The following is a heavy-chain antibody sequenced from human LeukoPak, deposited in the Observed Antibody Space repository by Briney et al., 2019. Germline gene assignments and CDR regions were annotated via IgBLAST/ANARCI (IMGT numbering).Heavy chain of an antibody. CDR2: INQSGST. Sequence: SETLSLTCAVYGGSFSGYYWSWIRQPPGKGLEWMGEINQSGSTNYNPPLTSQVTISVDTSKNQFSLKLSSVTAADTAVYYCATRYMTTENWFDPGGQGTLVSV. J-gene: IGHJ5*02. D-gene: IGHD4-17*01. CDR3: ATRYMTTENWFDP. V-gene: IGHV4-34*01. CDR1: GGSFSGYY.